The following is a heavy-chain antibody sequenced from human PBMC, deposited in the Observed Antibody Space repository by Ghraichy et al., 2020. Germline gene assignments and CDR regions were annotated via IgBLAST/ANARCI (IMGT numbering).Heavy chain of an antibody. Sequence: SETLSLTCTVSGDSISGGYYLWAWIRQPPGKALEWIGSVYHSGSTYYSPSLKSRVTISVDTSKNQFSLELTSVTAADTAVYYCARYSRSIGWFDPWGQGTLVSVSS. CDR1: GDSISGGYYL. V-gene: IGHV4-39*01. CDR2: VYHSGST. CDR3: ARYSRSIGWFDP. J-gene: IGHJ5*02. D-gene: IGHD6-6*01.